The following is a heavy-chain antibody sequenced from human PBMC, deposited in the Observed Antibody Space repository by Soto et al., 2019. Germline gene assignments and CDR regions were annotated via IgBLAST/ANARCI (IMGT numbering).Heavy chain of an antibody. CDR1: GFTFSDYY. Sequence: GGSLRLSCAASGFTFSDYYMSWIRQAPGKGLEWVSYISSSSSYTNYADSVKGRFTISRDNAKNSLYLQMNSLRAEDTAVYYCARLNGGSEGGYYISYWAQGTLVTVSS. D-gene: IGHD3-22*01. CDR3: ARLNGGSEGGYYISY. J-gene: IGHJ4*02. V-gene: IGHV3-11*03. CDR2: ISSSSSYT.